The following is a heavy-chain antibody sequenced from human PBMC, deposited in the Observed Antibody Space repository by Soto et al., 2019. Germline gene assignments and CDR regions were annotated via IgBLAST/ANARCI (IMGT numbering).Heavy chain of an antibody. CDR1: GFTISSYS. D-gene: IGHD6-19*01. V-gene: IGHV3-48*04. Sequence: PGVSMRLSCAASGFTISSYSMKWVRRAPGKRLEWVSFISESGSSIYYADSVKGRFTISRDDADNSLYLQMNSLRVEDTAVYYCARDSLARGIIVAGRLEYWGQGDLVT. CDR3: ARDSLARGIIVAGRLEY. CDR2: ISESGSSI. J-gene: IGHJ4*02.